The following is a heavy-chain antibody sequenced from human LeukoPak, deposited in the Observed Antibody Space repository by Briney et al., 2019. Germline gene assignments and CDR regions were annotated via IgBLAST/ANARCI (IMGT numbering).Heavy chain of an antibody. CDR3: ARDKVVGATYLDY. CDR2: IQQDGSDK. D-gene: IGHD1-26*01. V-gene: IGHV3-7*01. J-gene: IGHJ4*02. Sequence: GGSLRLSCAASGFTFTTYWMSWVRQAPGKGLEWVANIQQDGSDKYYVDSVKGRFTISRDNAKNPAYLQMNSLRAEDTAVYYCARDKVVGATYLDYWGQGTLVTVSS. CDR1: GFTFTTYW.